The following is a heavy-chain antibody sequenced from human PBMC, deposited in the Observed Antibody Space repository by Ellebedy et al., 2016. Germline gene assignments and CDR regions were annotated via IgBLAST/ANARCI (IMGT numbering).Heavy chain of an antibody. J-gene: IGHJ1*01. CDR2: IYSGGST. CDR3: AKNSFGELPY. Sequence: GGSLRLSXAASGFTVSNNYMRWFRQAPGKGLEWVSRIYSGGSTYYTDSVKGRFTISRDSSKNTLYLQMNSLRADDTAVYYCAKNSFGELPYWGQGTLVTVSS. V-gene: IGHV3-66*01. D-gene: IGHD3-10*01. CDR1: GFTVSNNY.